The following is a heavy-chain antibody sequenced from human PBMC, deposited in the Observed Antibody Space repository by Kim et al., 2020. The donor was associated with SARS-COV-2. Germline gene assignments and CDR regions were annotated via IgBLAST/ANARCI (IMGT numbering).Heavy chain of an antibody. CDR1: GFTFSSYA. D-gene: IGHD2-15*01. V-gene: IGHV3-23*01. Sequence: GGSLRLSCAASGFTFSSYAMSWVRQAPGKGLEWVSAISGSGGSTYYADSVKGRFTISRDNSKNTLYLQMNSLRAEDTAVYYCAKAMLLDMHYYYYGMDVWGQGTTVTVSS. CDR3: AKAMLLDMHYYYYGMDV. CDR2: ISGSGGST. J-gene: IGHJ6*02.